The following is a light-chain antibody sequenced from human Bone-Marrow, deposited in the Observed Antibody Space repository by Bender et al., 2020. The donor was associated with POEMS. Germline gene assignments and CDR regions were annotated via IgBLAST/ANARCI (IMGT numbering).Light chain of an antibody. CDR1: SSDVGNFNL. CDR3: CSYTSSSTWV. CDR2: EVN. V-gene: IGLV2-14*02. J-gene: IGLJ3*02. Sequence: QSALTQPASVSGSPGQSITISCTGTSSDVGNFNLVSWYQQHPGKAPKLMIYEVNKRPSGVSDRFSGSTSGNTASLTISGLQAEDEADYYCCSYTSSSTWVFGGGTKLTVL.